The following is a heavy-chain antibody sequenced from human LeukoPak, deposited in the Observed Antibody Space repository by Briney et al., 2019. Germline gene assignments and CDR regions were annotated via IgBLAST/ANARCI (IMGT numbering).Heavy chain of an antibody. J-gene: IGHJ5*02. D-gene: IGHD3-22*01. V-gene: IGHV3-30*02. CDR3: AKATYDSSGHNWSDP. CDR1: GFTFSSYG. Sequence: PGGSLRLSCAASGFTFSSYGMHWVRQAPGKGLEWVAFIRYDGSNKYYADSVKGRFTISRDNSKNTLYLQMNSLRAEDTAVYYCAKATYDSSGHNWSDPWGQGTLVTVSS. CDR2: IRYDGSNK.